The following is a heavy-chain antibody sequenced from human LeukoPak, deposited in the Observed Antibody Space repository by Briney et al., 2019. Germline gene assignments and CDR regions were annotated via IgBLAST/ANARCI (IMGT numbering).Heavy chain of an antibody. V-gene: IGHV1-2*02. CDR3: ARSMVVRGVMGNYFDP. J-gene: IGHJ5*02. CDR2: INHKSGGT. D-gene: IGHD3-10*01. Sequence: GASVKVSCKASGYTFTGYFIHWVRQAPGQGLEWMGWINHKSGGTNYQQNFQDRVTMTRDTSISTAYMEMSRLRSDDTAVYFCARSMVVRGVMGNYFDPWGQGTLVTVSS. CDR1: GYTFTGYF.